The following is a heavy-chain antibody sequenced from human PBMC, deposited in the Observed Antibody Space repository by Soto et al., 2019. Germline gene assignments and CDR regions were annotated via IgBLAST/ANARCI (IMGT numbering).Heavy chain of an antibody. CDR3: AHREGDDYVCGSYQDAFDI. J-gene: IGHJ3*02. CDR2: IYWDNDK. V-gene: IGHV2-5*02. D-gene: IGHD3-16*01. Sequence: QITLKESGPTLVKPTQTLTLTCTFSGFSLNTTAVGVGWIRQPPGKALEWLALIYWDNDKRYNPSLKTRLTNTQDTSKNHGVLKTTNRDPVDTATYFCAHREGDDYVCGSYQDAFDIWGQGTMVTVSS. CDR1: GFSLNTTAVG.